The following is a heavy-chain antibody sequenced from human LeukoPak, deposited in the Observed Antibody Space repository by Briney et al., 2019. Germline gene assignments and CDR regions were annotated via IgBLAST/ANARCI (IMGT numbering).Heavy chain of an antibody. D-gene: IGHD4-17*01. CDR3: ARLTVTEYNWFDP. Sequence: SETLSLTCTVPGGSISSGGYYWSWIRQHPGKGLEWIGYIYYSGSTYYNPSLKSRVTISVDTSKNQFSLKLSSVTAADTAVYYCARLTVTEYNWFDPWGQGTLVTVSS. V-gene: IGHV4-31*03. CDR2: IYYSGST. J-gene: IGHJ5*02. CDR1: GGSISSGGYY.